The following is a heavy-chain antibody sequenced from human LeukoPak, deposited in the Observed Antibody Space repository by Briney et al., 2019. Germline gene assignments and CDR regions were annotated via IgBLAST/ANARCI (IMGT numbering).Heavy chain of an antibody. Sequence: ASVKVSCKASAYTFTSYDINWVRQATGQGLEWMGWMNPNSGNTGYAQKFQGRVTMTRNTSINTAYMELSSLRSEDTAVYYCARDYTMVRGVWWFDPWGQGTLVTVSS. CDR1: AYTFTSYD. CDR2: MNPNSGNT. CDR3: ARDYTMVRGVWWFDP. V-gene: IGHV1-8*02. D-gene: IGHD3-10*01. J-gene: IGHJ5*02.